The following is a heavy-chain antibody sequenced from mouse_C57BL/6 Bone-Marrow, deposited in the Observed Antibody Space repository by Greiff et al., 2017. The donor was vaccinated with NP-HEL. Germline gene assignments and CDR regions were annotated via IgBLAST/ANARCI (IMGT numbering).Heavy chain of an antibody. CDR1: GFSLTSYG. D-gene: IGHD1-1*01. V-gene: IGHV2-5*01. J-gene: IGHJ1*03. CDR2: IWRGGST. Sequence: VQLQQSGPGLVQPSQSLSITCTVSGFSLTSYGVHWVRQSPGKGLEWLGVIWRGGSTDYNAAFMSRLSITKDNSKSQVFFKMNSLQADDTAIYYCAKNWVGSSLWYFDVWGTGTTVTVSS. CDR3: AKNWVGSSLWYFDV.